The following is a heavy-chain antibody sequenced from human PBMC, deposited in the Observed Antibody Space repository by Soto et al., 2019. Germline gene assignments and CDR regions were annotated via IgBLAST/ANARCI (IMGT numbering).Heavy chain of an antibody. CDR3: ASVTRTCISTSCYRYYYGMDV. V-gene: IGHV4-59*01. Sequence: SETLSLTCIVSGGSISSYYWSWIRQPPGKGLEWIGYIYYSGSTNYNPSLKSRVTISVDTSKNQFSLKLSSVTAADTAVYYCASVTRTCISTSCYRYYYGMDVWGQGTTVTVSS. J-gene: IGHJ6*02. CDR1: GGSISSYY. D-gene: IGHD2-2*02. CDR2: IYYSGST.